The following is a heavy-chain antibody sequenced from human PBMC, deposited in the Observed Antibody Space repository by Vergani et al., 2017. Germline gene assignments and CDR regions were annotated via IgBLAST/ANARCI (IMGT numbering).Heavy chain of an antibody. J-gene: IGHJ6*03. CDR3: ARGSVRGVIINAHGYYMDV. CDR2: INPNSGGT. Sequence: QVQLVQSGAEVKKPGASVKVSCKASGYTFTGYYMHWVRQAPGQGLEWMGWINPNSGGTNYAQKFQGRVTMTRDTSISTAYMELSRLRSDDTAVYYCARGSVRGVIINAHGYYMDVWGKGTTVTVSS. V-gene: IGHV1-2*02. D-gene: IGHD3-10*01. CDR1: GYTFTGYY.